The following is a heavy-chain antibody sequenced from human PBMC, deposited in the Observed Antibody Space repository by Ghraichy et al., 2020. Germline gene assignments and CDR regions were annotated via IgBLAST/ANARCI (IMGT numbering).Heavy chain of an antibody. Sequence: GGSLRLSCAASGFTFRTYAMSWVRQAPGKGLEWVSAITDNGGTTYDAESVKGRFTISRDNSKNTLFLQMNSLRGEDTAVYYCAKVTRDWHNEYPEHWGQGALVTVSS. J-gene: IGHJ1*01. CDR1: GFTFRTYA. CDR3: AKVTRDWHNEYPEH. V-gene: IGHV3-23*01. D-gene: IGHD1/OR15-1a*01. CDR2: ITDNGGTT.